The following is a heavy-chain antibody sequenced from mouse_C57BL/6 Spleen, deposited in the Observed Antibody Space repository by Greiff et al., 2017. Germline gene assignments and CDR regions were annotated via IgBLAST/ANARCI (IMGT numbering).Heavy chain of an antibody. Sequence: DVQLVESGGDLVKPGGSLKLSCAASGFTFSSYGMSWVRQTPDKRLEWVATISSGGSYTYYPDSVKGRFTISRDNAKNTLYLQMSSLKSEDTAMYYCAPDYYGSSYWYFDVWGTGTTVTVSS. CDR3: APDYYGSSYWYFDV. V-gene: IGHV5-6*01. J-gene: IGHJ1*03. CDR2: ISSGGSYT. CDR1: GFTFSSYG. D-gene: IGHD1-1*01.